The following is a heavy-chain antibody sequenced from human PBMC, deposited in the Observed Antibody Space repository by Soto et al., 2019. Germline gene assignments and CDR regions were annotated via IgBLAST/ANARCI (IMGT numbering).Heavy chain of an antibody. D-gene: IGHD5-12*01. V-gene: IGHV3-30-3*01. CDR1: GFTFSSYA. J-gene: IGHJ4*02. Sequence: QVQLVESGGGVVQPGRSLRLSCAASGFTFSSYAMHWVRQAPGKGLEWVAVISYDGSNKYYADSVKGRFTISRDNSKNTLYLQMNSLRAEDTAVYYCARWKYGGYGERYFDYWGQGTLVTVSS. CDR3: ARWKYGGYGERYFDY. CDR2: ISYDGSNK.